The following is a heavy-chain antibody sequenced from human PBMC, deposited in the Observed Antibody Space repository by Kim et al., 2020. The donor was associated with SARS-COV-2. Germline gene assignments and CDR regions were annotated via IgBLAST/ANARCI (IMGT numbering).Heavy chain of an antibody. J-gene: IGHJ5*02. Sequence: GGSLRLSCEASGLIFSSYGMHWVRQAPGKGLEWVAVISYDGSNNDYADPVKGRFTISRDKSKNTLYLQMNSLRAEDTATYYCAKAPIGVLPGAKIWFVPWGEGTLVTVSS. CDR1: GLIFSSYG. CDR3: AKAPIGVLPGAKIWFVP. V-gene: IGHV3-30*18. CDR2: ISYDGSNN. D-gene: IGHD2-2*01.